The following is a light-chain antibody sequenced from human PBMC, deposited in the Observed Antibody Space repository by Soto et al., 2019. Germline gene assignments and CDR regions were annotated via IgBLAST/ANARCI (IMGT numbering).Light chain of an antibody. CDR3: QQYNSWPPLT. V-gene: IGKV3D-15*01. J-gene: IGKJ4*01. CDR2: GAS. CDR1: QSVSSN. Sequence: EIVMTQSPATLSVSPGERATLSCRASQSVSSNLAWYQQKPGQAPRLLIYGASTRATGIPARFSGSGAGTELTLTISSLQSEDFEVYYCQQYNSWPPLTFGGGTKVEIK.